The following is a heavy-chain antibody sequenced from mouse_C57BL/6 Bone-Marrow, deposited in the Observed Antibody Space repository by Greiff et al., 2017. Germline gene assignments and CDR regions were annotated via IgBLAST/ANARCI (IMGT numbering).Heavy chain of an antibody. J-gene: IGHJ2*01. CDR2: IYPGSGYT. D-gene: IGHD1-1*01. V-gene: IGHV1-76*01. Sequence: QVQLKQSGAELVRPGASVKLSCKASGYTFTDYYINWVKQRPGQGLEWIARIYPGSGYTYYNEKFKGKATLTAEKSSSTAYMQLSSLTSEDSAVXFCARNYGSSYWGQGTTLTVSS. CDR1: GYTFTDYY. CDR3: ARNYGSSY.